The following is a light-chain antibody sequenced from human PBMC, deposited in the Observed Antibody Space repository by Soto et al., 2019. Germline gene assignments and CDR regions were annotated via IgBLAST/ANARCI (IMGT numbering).Light chain of an antibody. CDR1: SSDIGSYNY. V-gene: IGLV2-14*03. J-gene: IGLJ1*01. CDR3: SSYKSTSTPYV. Sequence: QSVLTQPASVSGSPGQSITISCTGTSSDIGSYNYVSWYQHHPGKAPKLIIYDVTNRPAGISSRFSASKSGDTASLTISVLQADDEAEYFCSSYKSTSTPYVFGSGTKVTVL. CDR2: DVT.